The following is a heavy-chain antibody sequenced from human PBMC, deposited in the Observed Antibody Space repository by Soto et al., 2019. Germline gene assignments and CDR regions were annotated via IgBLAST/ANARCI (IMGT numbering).Heavy chain of an antibody. Sequence: ASVKVSCKASGYTFTSYGISWVRQAPGQGLEWMGWISAYNGNTNYAQKLQGRVTMTTDTSTSTAYMELRSLRSDDTAVYYCARDSKYCGGDCATPGYYYYGMDVWGQGTTVTVS. D-gene: IGHD2-21*02. CDR1: GYTFTSYG. J-gene: IGHJ6*02. CDR2: ISAYNGNT. CDR3: ARDSKYCGGDCATPGYYYYGMDV. V-gene: IGHV1-18*01.